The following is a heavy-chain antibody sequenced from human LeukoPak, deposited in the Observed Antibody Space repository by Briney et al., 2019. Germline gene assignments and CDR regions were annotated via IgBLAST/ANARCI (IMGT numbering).Heavy chain of an antibody. CDR1: GYTFTSYY. D-gene: IGHD3-22*01. V-gene: IGHV1-46*01. CDR2: LNPSGGST. Sequence: ASVKVSCTASGYTFTSYYMHWVRQAPGQGLEWMGILNPSGGSTSYAPKFQGRVTMTSDMSTSTVYMELSSLRSEDTAVYYCAGRTYYYDSRRPGFDYWGQGTLVTVSS. CDR3: AGRTYYYDSRRPGFDY. J-gene: IGHJ4*02.